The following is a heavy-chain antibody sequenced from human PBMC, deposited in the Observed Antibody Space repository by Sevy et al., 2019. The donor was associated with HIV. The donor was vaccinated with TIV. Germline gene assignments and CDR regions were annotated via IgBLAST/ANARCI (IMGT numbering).Heavy chain of an antibody. V-gene: IGHV4-39*01. CDR2: IYYSGST. J-gene: IGHJ5*01. CDR3: ARVSWYSSGWLSFDS. D-gene: IGHD6-19*01. Sequence: SETLSLTCTVSGGSISSTNYYWGWIRQPPGKGLQWIGTIYYSGSTYYNPSLKSRVSISVDTSKNQFSLKLSSVTAADTAVYYCARVSWYSSGWLSFDSWGQGTLVTVSS. CDR1: GGSISSTNYY.